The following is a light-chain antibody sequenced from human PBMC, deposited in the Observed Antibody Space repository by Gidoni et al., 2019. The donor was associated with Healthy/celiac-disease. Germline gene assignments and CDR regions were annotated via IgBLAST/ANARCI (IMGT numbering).Light chain of an antibody. CDR2: DAS. CDR3: QQYDNLPWRRRPIRTSALST. Sequence: DIQMTQSPSSLSASVGDRVTITCQASQDISNYLNWYQQKPGKAPKLLIYDASNLETGVPSRFSGSGSGTDFTFTISSLQPEDIATYYCQQYDNLPWRRRPIRTSALSTF. J-gene: IGKJ3*01. V-gene: IGKV1-33*01. CDR1: QDISNY.